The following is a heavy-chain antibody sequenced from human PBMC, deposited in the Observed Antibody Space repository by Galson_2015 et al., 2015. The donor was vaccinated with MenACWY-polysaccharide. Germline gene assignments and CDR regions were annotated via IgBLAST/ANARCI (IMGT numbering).Heavy chain of an antibody. CDR2: IQYDGSNK. Sequence: LRLSCAASGSRFSNSGMHWVRQAPGKGLEWVAVIQYDGSNKVYADSVTGRFTISRDNSKNTVFLEMNTLGVEDTAVYYCAREGSRIVFHAFDIWGQGTMVTVSS. CDR3: AREGSRIVFHAFDI. CDR1: GSRFSNSG. V-gene: IGHV3-33*01. D-gene: IGHD2-2*01. J-gene: IGHJ3*02.